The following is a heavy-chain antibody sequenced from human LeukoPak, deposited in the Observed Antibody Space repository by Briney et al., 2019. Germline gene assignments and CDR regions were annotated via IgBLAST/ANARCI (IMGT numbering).Heavy chain of an antibody. J-gene: IGHJ3*02. D-gene: IGHD3-9*01. Sequence: SETLSLTCTVSGGSISSGGYYWSWIRQHPGKGLEWIGYIYYSGSTYYNPSLKSRVTISVDTSENQFFLKLSSVTAADTAVYYCASAPVLRYFDWLLYGAFDIWGQETMVTVSS. CDR3: ASAPVLRYFDWLLYGAFDI. CDR1: GGSISSGGYY. CDR2: IYYSGST. V-gene: IGHV4-31*03.